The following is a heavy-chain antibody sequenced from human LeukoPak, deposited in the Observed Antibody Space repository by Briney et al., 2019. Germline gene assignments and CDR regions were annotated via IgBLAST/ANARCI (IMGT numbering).Heavy chain of an antibody. CDR2: ISSSSSYI. D-gene: IGHD2-15*01. J-gene: IGHJ4*02. V-gene: IGHV3-21*01. CDR1: GFTFSSYS. Sequence: TGGSLRLSCAASGFTFSSYSMNWVRQAPGKGLEWVSSISSSSSYIYYADSVKGRFTISRDNAKNSLYLQMDSLRAEDTAVYYCARDNTVAANYNDYWGQGTLVTVSS. CDR3: ARDNTVAANYNDY.